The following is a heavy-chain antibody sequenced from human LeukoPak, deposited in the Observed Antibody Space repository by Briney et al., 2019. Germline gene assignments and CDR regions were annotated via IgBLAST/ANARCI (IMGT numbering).Heavy chain of an antibody. CDR2: ISTSGISI. CDR1: GFNLSDYY. CDR3: VREDAYRGWFDP. J-gene: IGHJ5*02. Sequence: GGSLRLSCAASGFNLSDYYTSWIRQAPGKGLEWISYISTSGISIYYADSVRGRFTISRDNGKNSVFLEMNNVRVEDTAVYYCVREDAYRGWFDPWGQGTLVTVSS. V-gene: IGHV3-11*01. D-gene: IGHD3-16*01.